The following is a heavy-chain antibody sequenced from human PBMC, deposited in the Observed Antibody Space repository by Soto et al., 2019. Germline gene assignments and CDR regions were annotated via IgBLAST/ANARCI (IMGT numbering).Heavy chain of an antibody. Sequence: GASVKGSWQASGGTFSIYTSSWVRQTPGQGLEWMGRIIPILGIANYAQKFQGRVTITADKSTSTAYMELSSLRSEDTAVYYCARALYDYVWGSYRPPGAFDIWGQGTMVTVSS. D-gene: IGHD3-16*02. V-gene: IGHV1-69*02. CDR3: ARALYDYVWGSYRPPGAFDI. CDR2: IIPILGIA. CDR1: GGTFSIYT. J-gene: IGHJ3*02.